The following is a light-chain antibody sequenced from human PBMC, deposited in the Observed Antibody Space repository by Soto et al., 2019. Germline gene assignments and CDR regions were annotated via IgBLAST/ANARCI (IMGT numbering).Light chain of an antibody. CDR3: SSYSSSSTCESV. CDR1: RTDIGSNNY. V-gene: IGLV2-14*01. Sequence: QSALTQPASVSGSPGQSITISCTGTRTDIGSNNYISWYQQFPGKAPKLIIFEVSDRPSGISNRFSGSKFGNTASLTISGLQAEDEADYYCSSYSSSSTCESVFGGGTKLTVL. CDR2: EVS. J-gene: IGLJ2*01.